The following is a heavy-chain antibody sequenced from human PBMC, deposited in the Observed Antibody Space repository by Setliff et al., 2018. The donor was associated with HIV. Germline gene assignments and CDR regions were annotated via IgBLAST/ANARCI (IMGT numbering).Heavy chain of an antibody. V-gene: IGHV3-49*03. Sequence: LSLTCTVSGGSINTYFWSWIRQPPGKGLEWVGFIRSKAYGGTTEYAASVKGRFTISRDDSKSIAYLQMNSLKTEDTAVYYCTRENIVVVTAIRRYYYYYMDVWGKGTTVTVSS. J-gene: IGHJ6*03. CDR2: IRSKAYGGTT. CDR3: TRENIVVVTAIRRYYYYYMDV. CDR1: GGSINTYF. D-gene: IGHD2-21*02.